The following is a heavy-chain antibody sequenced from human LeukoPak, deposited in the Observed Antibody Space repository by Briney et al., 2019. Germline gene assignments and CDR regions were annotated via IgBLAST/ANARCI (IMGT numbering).Heavy chain of an antibody. CDR1: GGSISGYY. J-gene: IGHJ3*02. D-gene: IGHD4-17*01. V-gene: IGHV4-4*07. CDR3: ASGGYGDYVPPDI. CDR2: MYTSGGA. Sequence: SETLSLTCDVSGGSISGYYWSWIRQPAGKGLEWIGRMYTSGGAMYTPSLRRRLTMSVDTPKNQISLELRSVTAADTAVYYCASGGYGDYVPPDIWGQGTMVTVSS.